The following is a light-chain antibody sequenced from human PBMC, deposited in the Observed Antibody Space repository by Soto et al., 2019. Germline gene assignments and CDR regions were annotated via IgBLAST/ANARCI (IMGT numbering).Light chain of an antibody. CDR1: QSVSSSY. CDR3: QQYGSSPPGT. Sequence: EIVLTQSPGTLSLSPGERATFSCRASQSVSSSYLAWYQQKPGQAPRLLIYGASNRATGIPDRFSGSGSGRDFTLPISRLEPEDFAVYYCQQYGSSPPGTFGQGTKVEIK. J-gene: IGKJ1*01. CDR2: GAS. V-gene: IGKV3-20*01.